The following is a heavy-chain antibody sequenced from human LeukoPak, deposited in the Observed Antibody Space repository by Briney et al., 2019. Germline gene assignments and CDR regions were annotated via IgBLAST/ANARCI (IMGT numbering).Heavy chain of an antibody. CDR2: ISGSGGST. CDR3: VQGTRRGAITMVRGVIGKSYYFDS. D-gene: IGHD3-10*01. CDR1: GFIFSSYG. J-gene: IGHJ4*02. Sequence: GGSLRLSCAASGFIFSSYGMTWVRQVPGKGLEWVSAISGSGGSTYHADSVKGRFTISRDNSKNTLYLQMNSLRAEDTAVYYCVQGTRRGAITMVRGVIGKSYYFDSWGQGTLVTVSS. V-gene: IGHV3-23*01.